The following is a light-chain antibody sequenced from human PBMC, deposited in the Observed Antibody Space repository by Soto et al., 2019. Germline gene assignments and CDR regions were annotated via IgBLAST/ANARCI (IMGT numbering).Light chain of an antibody. Sequence: DIVMTQSPDSLAVSLGERATINCKSSQSVLYSSNNKNYLAWYQRKPGQPPKLLIYWASTRESGVPDRFSGSGSGTDFTLTISSLQAEDVAVYYCQQYYNTPQTFGQGTKV. CDR1: QSVLYSSNNKNY. V-gene: IGKV4-1*01. J-gene: IGKJ1*01. CDR2: WAS. CDR3: QQYYNTPQT.